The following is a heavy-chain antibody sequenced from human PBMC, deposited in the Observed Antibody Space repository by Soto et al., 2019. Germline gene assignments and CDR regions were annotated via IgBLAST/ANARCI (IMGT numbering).Heavy chain of an antibody. V-gene: IGHV2-5*02. D-gene: IGHD2-15*01. CDR3: AHGTSLSIGYCSGGSCYKSYVMDV. Sequence: QITLKESGPTLVKPTQPLTLTCTFSGFSLSTSGVGVGWIRQPPGKALEWLALIYWADDKRYSPSLKSRLNSTKDNSKNHEALTQTNMDPVDTAAYYCAHGTSLSIGYCSGGSCYKSYVMDVWGQGTTVTVSS. J-gene: IGHJ6*02. CDR1: GFSLSTSGVG. CDR2: IYWADDK.